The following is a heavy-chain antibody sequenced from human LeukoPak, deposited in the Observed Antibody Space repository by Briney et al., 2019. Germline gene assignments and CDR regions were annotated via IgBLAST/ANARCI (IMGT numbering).Heavy chain of an antibody. D-gene: IGHD5-12*01. J-gene: IGHJ4*02. CDR1: GGTFSSYA. V-gene: IGHV1-69*06. CDR3: ASGYDYVRYFDY. CDR2: IIPIFGTA. Sequence: SVKLSCKASGGTFSSYAISWVRQAPGQGLEWMGGIIPIFGTANYAQKFQGRVTITADKSTSTAYMELSSLRSEDTAVYYCASGYDYVRYFDYWGQGTLVTVSS.